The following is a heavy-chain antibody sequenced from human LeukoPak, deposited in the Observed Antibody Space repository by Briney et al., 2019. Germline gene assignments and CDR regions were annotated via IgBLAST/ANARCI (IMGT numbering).Heavy chain of an antibody. CDR2: IGTAGDT. CDR3: ARTNYDILTGSPYFDY. J-gene: IGHJ4*02. V-gene: IGHV3-13*01. Sequence: GGSLRLSCAASGFTFSSYDMHWGRQATEKGLEWVSAIGTAGDTYYPGSVKGRFTISRENAKNSLYLQMNSLRAGDTAVYYCARTNYDILTGSPYFDYWGQGTLVTVSS. CDR1: GFTFSSYD. D-gene: IGHD3-9*01.